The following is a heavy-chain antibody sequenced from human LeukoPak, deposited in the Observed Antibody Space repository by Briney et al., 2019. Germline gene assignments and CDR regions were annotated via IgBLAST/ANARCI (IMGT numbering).Heavy chain of an antibody. V-gene: IGHV4-59*01. J-gene: IGHJ4*02. Sequence: PETLSLTCTVSGGSISNFYWSWIRQPPGKGLEWIGDIYYSGTTNYNPSLKSRVTISLDTSKNQFTLRLSSVTAADTAVYYCARIDAVAATPTSLDYWGQGTLVTVSS. CDR3: ARIDAVAATPTSLDY. D-gene: IGHD6-19*01. CDR2: IYYSGTT. CDR1: GGSISNFY.